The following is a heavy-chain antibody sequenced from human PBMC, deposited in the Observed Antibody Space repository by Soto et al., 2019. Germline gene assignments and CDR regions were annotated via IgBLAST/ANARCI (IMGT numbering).Heavy chain of an antibody. CDR2: VSVSDSRT. CDR3: AQFHGLGIYSPWFDP. CDR1: GIIFGSYD. D-gene: IGHD3-10*01. J-gene: IGHJ5*02. Sequence: EVQLLESGGGLVQPGGSLRLSCVASGIIFGSYDMSWVRQAPGKGLEWVSAVSVSDSRTFYADSVRGRFTISRDNSKNTLYLQMNSLRAEDTAVYYCAQFHGLGIYSPWFDPWGQGTLITVSS. V-gene: IGHV3-23*01.